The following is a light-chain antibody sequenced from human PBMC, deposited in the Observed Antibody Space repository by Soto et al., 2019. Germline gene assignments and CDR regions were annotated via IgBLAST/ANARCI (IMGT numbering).Light chain of an antibody. J-gene: IGLJ3*02. Sequence: QLVLTQSPSASASLGASVKLTCTLSSGHRSNAIAWHQQQPEKGPRYLMNVNNNGSLNKGDGIPDRFSGSSSGAERYLTISSLQSEDEADYYCQTWGTGIVVFGGGTKLTVL. CDR2: VNNNGSL. CDR3: QTWGTGIVV. CDR1: SGHRSNA. V-gene: IGLV4-69*01.